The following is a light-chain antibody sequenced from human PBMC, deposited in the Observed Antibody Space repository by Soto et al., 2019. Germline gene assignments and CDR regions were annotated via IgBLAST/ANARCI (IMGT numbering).Light chain of an antibody. CDR2: AAS. V-gene: IGKV3-20*01. J-gene: IGKJ2*01. Sequence: EIVLTQSPGTLSLSPGERATLSCRAGQSVSSSYLAWYQQKPGQAPRLLIYAASTRATGIPDRFSGSGSGTDFTLTISRLEPEDFAVYYCQQYGSSPPYTFGQGTKLEIK. CDR1: QSVSSSY. CDR3: QQYGSSPPYT.